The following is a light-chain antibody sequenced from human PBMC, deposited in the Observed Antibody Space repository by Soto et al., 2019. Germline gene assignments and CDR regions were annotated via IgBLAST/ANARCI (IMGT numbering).Light chain of an antibody. CDR1: QSINSD. CDR2: GAS. J-gene: IGKJ2*01. V-gene: IGKV3-15*01. CDR3: QQYNKWPPQYT. Sequence: EIVMTQSPVTLSVSPGERATLSCRASQSINSDLAWYQHKPGQAPRLLIYGASTRATDIPARISGSGSGTDFTLTISSLQSEDFAVYYCQQYNKWPPQYTFGQGTKLEIK.